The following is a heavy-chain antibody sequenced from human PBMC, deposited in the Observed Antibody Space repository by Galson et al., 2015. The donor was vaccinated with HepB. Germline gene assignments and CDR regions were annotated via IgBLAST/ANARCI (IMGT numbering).Heavy chain of an antibody. CDR3: ARVRKQQLEDRYFDL. D-gene: IGHD6-13*01. V-gene: IGHV1-18*04. CDR1: GYTFTSYG. Sequence: QSGAEVKRPGESVKISCTASGYTFTSYGISWVRQAPGQGLEWMGWISAYNGNTNYAQKLQGRVTMTTDTSTSTAYMELRSLRSDDTAVYYCARVRKQQLEDRYFDLWGRGTLVTVSS. CDR2: ISAYNGNT. J-gene: IGHJ2*01.